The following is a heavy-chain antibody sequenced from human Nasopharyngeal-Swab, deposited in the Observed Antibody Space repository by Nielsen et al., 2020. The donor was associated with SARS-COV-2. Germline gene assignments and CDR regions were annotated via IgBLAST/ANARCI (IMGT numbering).Heavy chain of an antibody. CDR1: GYTFTNHH. CDR2: INPDTGVT. D-gene: IGHD3-22*01. J-gene: IGHJ3*02. V-gene: IGHV1-2*06. CDR3: AGMIIENDAFDI. Sequence: ASVKVSCKASGYTFTNHHIHWVRQAPGQGLEWMGRINPDTGVTIYAQNFQGRVTMTRDTSLNTAYMELSRLTSDDTAVYYCAGMIIENDAFDIWGQGTAVTVSS.